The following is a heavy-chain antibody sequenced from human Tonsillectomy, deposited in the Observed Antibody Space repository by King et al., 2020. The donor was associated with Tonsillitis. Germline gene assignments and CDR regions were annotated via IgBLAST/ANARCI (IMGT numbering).Heavy chain of an antibody. CDR1: GFTFSSYD. CDR2: ISYDGSNK. D-gene: IGHD5-24*01. Sequence: VQLVESGGGVVQPGSSLRLSCAASGFTFSSYDMYWVRQAPGKGLEWVAVISYDGSNKYYADSVTGRFTISRDNSKNKVYLQMNSLRAEDTAVYYCARDRDGYIFDYWGQGILVTVSS. V-gene: IGHV3-33*05. CDR3: ARDRDGYIFDY. J-gene: IGHJ4*02.